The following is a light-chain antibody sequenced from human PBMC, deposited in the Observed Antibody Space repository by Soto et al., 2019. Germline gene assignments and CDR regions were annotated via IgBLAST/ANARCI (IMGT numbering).Light chain of an antibody. CDR3: LQHYTYPRT. J-gene: IGKJ1*01. CDR1: QTVLTN. V-gene: IGKV3-15*01. Sequence: VVMTQSPATLSVSPGERATLSCRASQTVLTNLAWYQQKPGQAPRLLIYAASATATGIPARFSGSGSGTEFTLTISSLQSEDFATYYCLQHYTYPRTFGQGTKVEIK. CDR2: AAS.